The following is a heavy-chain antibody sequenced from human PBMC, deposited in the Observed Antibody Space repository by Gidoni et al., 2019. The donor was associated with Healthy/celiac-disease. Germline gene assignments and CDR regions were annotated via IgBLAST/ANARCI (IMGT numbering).Heavy chain of an antibody. D-gene: IGHD3-22*01. CDR1: GGSFSGYY. V-gene: IGHV4-34*01. CDR2: INHSGST. J-gene: IGHJ4*02. Sequence: QVQLQQWGAGLLKPSETLSLTCAVYGGSFSGYYWSWIRQPPGKGLEWIGEINHSGSTNYNPSLKSRVTISVDTSKNQFSLKLSSVTAADTAVYYCARIEPNRYYDSSGYYYVDDYWGQGTLVTVSS. CDR3: ARIEPNRYYDSSGYYYVDDY.